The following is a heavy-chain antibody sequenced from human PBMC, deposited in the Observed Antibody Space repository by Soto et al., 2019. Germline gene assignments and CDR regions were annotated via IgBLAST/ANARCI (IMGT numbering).Heavy chain of an antibody. J-gene: IGHJ4*02. CDR1: GGSISSSSYY. CDR3: ARWPQLEPRFDY. Sequence: SETLSLTCTVSGGSISSSSYYWGWIRQHPGKGLEWIGYIYYSGSTYYNPSLKSRVTISVDTSKNQFSLKLSSVTAADTAVYYCARWPQLEPRFDYWGQGTLVTVSS. CDR2: IYYSGST. D-gene: IGHD1-1*01. V-gene: IGHV4-31*03.